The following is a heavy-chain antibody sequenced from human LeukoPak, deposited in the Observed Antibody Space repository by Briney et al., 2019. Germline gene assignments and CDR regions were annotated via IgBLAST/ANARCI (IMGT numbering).Heavy chain of an antibody. CDR2: INTNGSPT. V-gene: IGHV3-74*01. D-gene: IGHD3-10*01. CDR3: AGDLISGSGSLGY. Sequence: GGSLRLSCAASGFTFSSYWMHWVRQAPGKGLVWVSRINTNGSPTQYADSVKGRFTISRDNAKNALYLQMNSLRAEDTAVYYCAGDLISGSGSLGYWGQGTLVTVSS. J-gene: IGHJ4*02. CDR1: GFTFSSYW.